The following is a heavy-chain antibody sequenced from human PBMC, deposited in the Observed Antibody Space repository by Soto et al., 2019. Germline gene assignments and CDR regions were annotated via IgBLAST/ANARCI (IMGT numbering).Heavy chain of an antibody. CDR2: VSGSGGNS. CDR3: ARDPAFFFDSSGYHYFDY. Sequence: GSLRLSCATSGFRFSYFALSWVRQAPGKGLEWVSSVSGSGGNSYYADSVKGRFTISRDSSDNTLYLHMNSLRAEDTAIYFCARDPAFFFDSSGYHYFDYWGQGTVVTRLL. D-gene: IGHD3-22*01. J-gene: IGHJ4*02. CDR1: GFRFSYFA. V-gene: IGHV3-23*01.